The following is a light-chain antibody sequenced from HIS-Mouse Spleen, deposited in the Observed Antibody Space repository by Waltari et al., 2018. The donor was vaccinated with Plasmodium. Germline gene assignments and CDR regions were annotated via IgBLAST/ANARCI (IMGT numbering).Light chain of an antibody. CDR3: CSYAGSYTGV. CDR1: PSDSGGSHY. CDR2: DVS. V-gene: IGLV2-11*01. Sequence: QSALTQPRSVFGSPVQSVPISCTGTPSDSGGSHYLSWYQQHPGKAPKLMIYDVSKRPSGVPDRFSGSKSGNTASLTISGLQAEDEADYYCCSYAGSYTGVFGGGTKLTVL. J-gene: IGLJ3*02.